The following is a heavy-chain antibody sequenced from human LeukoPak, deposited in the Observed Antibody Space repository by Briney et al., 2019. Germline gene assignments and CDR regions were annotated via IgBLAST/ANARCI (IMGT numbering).Heavy chain of an antibody. D-gene: IGHD6-19*01. CDR2: MNPNNGNA. V-gene: IGHV1-8*01. Sequence: ASVKVSCKASGYTFTNYDINWVRQATGQGLEWMGWMNPNNGNAGYAQKFQDKVTMTRETSISTAYMELSSLRSEDTAIYYCARGAWYNSAYTALHYFDYWGQGTLVTVSS. J-gene: IGHJ4*02. CDR3: ARGAWYNSAYTALHYFDY. CDR1: GYTFTNYD.